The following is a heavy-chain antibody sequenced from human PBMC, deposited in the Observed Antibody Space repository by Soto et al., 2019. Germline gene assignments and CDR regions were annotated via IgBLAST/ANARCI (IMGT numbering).Heavy chain of an antibody. CDR3: ARPSGSYLYYFDY. CDR2: IYYSGST. Sequence: QLQLQESGPGLVKPSETLSLTCTVSGGSISSSSYYWGWIRQPPGKGLEWIGSIYYSGSTYYNPSLKSGVTISVDTSKNQFSLKLSSVTAADTAVYYCARPSGSYLYYFDYWGQGTLVTVSS. J-gene: IGHJ4*02. D-gene: IGHD1-26*01. CDR1: GGSISSSSYY. V-gene: IGHV4-39*01.